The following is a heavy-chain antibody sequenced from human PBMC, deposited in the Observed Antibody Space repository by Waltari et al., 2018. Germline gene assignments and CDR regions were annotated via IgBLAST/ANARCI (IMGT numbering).Heavy chain of an antibody. CDR3: ARDQDYYDSSGYHHPLDY. Sequence: QVQLVQSGAAVKKPGSSVKVSCKASGGTFSSYAISWVRQAPGQGLEWMGGIIPIFGTANYAQKFQGRVTITADESTSTAYMELSSLRSEDTAVYYCARDQDYYDSSGYHHPLDYWGQGTLVTVSS. CDR2: IIPIFGTA. CDR1: GGTFSSYA. V-gene: IGHV1-69*01. D-gene: IGHD3-22*01. J-gene: IGHJ4*02.